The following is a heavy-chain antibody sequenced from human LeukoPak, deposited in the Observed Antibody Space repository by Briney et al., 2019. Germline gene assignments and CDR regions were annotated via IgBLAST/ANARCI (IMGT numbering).Heavy chain of an antibody. Sequence: GGSLRLSCAASGFTFDDYAMHWVRQAPGKGLEWVSGINWNSDSIDYADSVKGRFTISRDNAKNSLYLQMNSLRAEDTALYYCAKGGDYRMDYWGQGTLVTVSS. CDR3: AKGGDYRMDY. V-gene: IGHV3-9*01. D-gene: IGHD4-17*01. CDR1: GFTFDDYA. CDR2: INWNSDSI. J-gene: IGHJ4*02.